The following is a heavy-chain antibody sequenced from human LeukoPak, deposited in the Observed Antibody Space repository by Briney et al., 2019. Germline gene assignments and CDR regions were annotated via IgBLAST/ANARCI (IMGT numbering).Heavy chain of an antibody. D-gene: IGHD6-19*01. J-gene: IGHJ4*02. CDR3: AAYSSGWTPLDY. Sequence: PSETLSLTCTVSGGSVNSGTYYWSWIRQPPGKGLEWIGNIYYSGSAYYNPSLKSRVTMSVDTSKNQFSLKLSSVTAADTAVYYCAAYSSGWTPLDYWGQGTLVTVSS. V-gene: IGHV4-39*07. CDR1: GGSVNSGTYY. CDR2: IYYSGSA.